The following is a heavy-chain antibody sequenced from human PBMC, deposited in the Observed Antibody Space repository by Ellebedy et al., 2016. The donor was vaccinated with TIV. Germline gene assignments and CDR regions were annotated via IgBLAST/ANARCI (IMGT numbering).Heavy chain of an antibody. CDR3: GRQFPKSAYYYYMDV. CDR2: ITSKPYGGTT. D-gene: IGHD2-21*01. V-gene: IGHV3-49*03. J-gene: IGHJ6*03. Sequence: GESLKISXTTSGFTFGDYGMSWFRQAPGKGLEWVGLITSKPYGGTTKYAASVKGRFTISRDDSKSIAYLQMSSLKIEDTAVYYCGRQFPKSAYYYYMDVWGKGTTVTVSS. CDR1: GFTFGDYG.